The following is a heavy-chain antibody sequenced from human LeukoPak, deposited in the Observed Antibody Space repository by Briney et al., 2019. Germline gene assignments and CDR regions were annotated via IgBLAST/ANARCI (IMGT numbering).Heavy chain of an antibody. CDR1: GGTFSSYA. V-gene: IGHV1-69*06. CDR3: ARDRYYDSSGYLRAFDI. Sequence: ASVKVSCKASGGTFSSYAISWVRQAPGQGLEWMGGIIPIFGTANYAQKFQGRVTITADKSTSTAYMELSSLRSEDTAVYYCARDRYYDSSGYLRAFDIWGQGTMVTVSS. CDR2: IIPIFGTA. J-gene: IGHJ3*02. D-gene: IGHD3-22*01.